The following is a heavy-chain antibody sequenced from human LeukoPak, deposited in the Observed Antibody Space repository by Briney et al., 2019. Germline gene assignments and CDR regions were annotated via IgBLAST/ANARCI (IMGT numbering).Heavy chain of an antibody. D-gene: IGHD2-2*01. V-gene: IGHV4-30-4*08. J-gene: IGHJ4*02. Sequence: PSQTLSLTCTVSGGSMSSGDCYWSWIRQPPGKGLEWIGYIYYSGSTYYNPSLKSRVTISVDTSKTQFSLKLSSVTAADTAVYYCAGYCSSTSCYPLYYSDYWGQGTLVTVSS. CDR3: AGYCSSTSCYPLYYSDY. CDR1: GGSMSSGDCY. CDR2: IYYSGST.